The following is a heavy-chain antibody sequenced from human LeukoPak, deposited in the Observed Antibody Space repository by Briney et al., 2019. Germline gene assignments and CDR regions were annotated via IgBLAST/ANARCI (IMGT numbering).Heavy chain of an antibody. J-gene: IGHJ4*02. D-gene: IGHD2-15*01. CDR1: GFTFSSYG. CDR3: AKLDYSAYCSGGSCYSGSFDY. Sequence: GRSLRLSCAASGFTFSSYGMHWVRQAPGKGLEWVAVISYDGSNKYYADSVKGRFTISRDNSKNTLYLQMNSLRAEDTAVYYCAKLDYSAYCSGGSCYSGSFDYWGQGTLVTVSS. CDR2: ISYDGSNK. V-gene: IGHV3-30*18.